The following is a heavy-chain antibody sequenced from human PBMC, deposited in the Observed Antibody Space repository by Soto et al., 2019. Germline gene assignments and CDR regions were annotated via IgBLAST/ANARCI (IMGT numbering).Heavy chain of an antibody. D-gene: IGHD3-10*01. CDR2: ISYDGSNK. J-gene: IGHJ4*02. CDR1: GFTFSSYG. CDR3: AKDRHGSSGIEAYYFDY. Sequence: QVQLVESGGGVVQPGRSLRLSCAASGFTFSSYGMHWVRQAPGKGLEWVAVISYDGSNKYYADSVKGRFTISRDNSKNKLYLQMNSLRAEDTAVYYCAKDRHGSSGIEAYYFDYWGQGTLVTVSS. V-gene: IGHV3-30*18.